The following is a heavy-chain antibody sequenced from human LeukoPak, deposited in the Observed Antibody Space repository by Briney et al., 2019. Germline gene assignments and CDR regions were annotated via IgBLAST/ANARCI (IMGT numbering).Heavy chain of an antibody. CDR2: NSGGT. D-gene: IGHD2-2*01. Sequence: NSGGTNYAQKFQGRVTMTRDTSISTAYVELSRLRSDDTAVYYCARSAARDCSSTSCHEYFQHWGQGTLVTVSS. CDR3: ARSAARDCSSTSCHEYFQH. J-gene: IGHJ1*01. V-gene: IGHV1-2*02.